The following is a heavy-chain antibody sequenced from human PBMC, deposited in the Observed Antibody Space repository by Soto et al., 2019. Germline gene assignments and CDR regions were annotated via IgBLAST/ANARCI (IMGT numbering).Heavy chain of an antibody. CDR2: IYHSGST. V-gene: IGHV4-30-4*01. Sequence: SETLSLTCTVSGGSISSGDYYWSWIRQPPEKGLEWIGEIYHSGSTNYNPSLKSRVTISVDRSKTQFSLKLSSVTASDTAVYYCARAHYGDYGYGMDVWGQGTTVTVSS. D-gene: IGHD4-17*01. J-gene: IGHJ6*02. CDR3: ARAHYGDYGYGMDV. CDR1: GGSISSGDYY.